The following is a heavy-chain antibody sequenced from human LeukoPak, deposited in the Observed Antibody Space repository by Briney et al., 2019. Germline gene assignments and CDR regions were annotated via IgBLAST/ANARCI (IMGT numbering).Heavy chain of an antibody. J-gene: IGHJ4*02. Sequence: GRSLRLSCTTSGFTFGNFPITWVRQAPGKGLEWLGYIRAKDYGGTTEYAAAVKGRFTISRDDSKGIGYLQMNDLQTDDTGVYYCTRGSGRFEYWGQGTLVTVSS. D-gene: IGHD2-15*01. V-gene: IGHV3-49*02. CDR3: TRGSGRFEY. CDR2: IRAKDYGGTT. CDR1: GFTFGNFP.